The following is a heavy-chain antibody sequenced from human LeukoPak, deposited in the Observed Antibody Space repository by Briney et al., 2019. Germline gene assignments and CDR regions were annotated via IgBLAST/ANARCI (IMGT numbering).Heavy chain of an antibody. CDR3: VKDWRDESNGAADCLQS. D-gene: IGHD2-21*02. Sequence: PGGSLRLSCVASGFTFSAYAMTWVRQAPGKGLEWVSSISVSGGGTYYADSVRGRFTISRDNSKNTLFLHMNSLRAEDTPVYYCVKDWRDESNGAADCLQSWGQGTLVTVSS. CDR2: ISVSGGGT. V-gene: IGHV3-23*01. J-gene: IGHJ4*02. CDR1: GFTFSAYA.